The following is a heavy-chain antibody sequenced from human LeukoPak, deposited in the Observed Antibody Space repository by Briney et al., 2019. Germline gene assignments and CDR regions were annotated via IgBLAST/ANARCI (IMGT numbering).Heavy chain of an antibody. V-gene: IGHV3-72*01. Sequence: GGSLRLSCAASGFTFSVHHMDWVRQAPGKGLEWIGRVRNKARSYNTEYVPSVKGRFTISRDDSKNSLYLQMDSLKTEDTAVYFCARDGGEGDHSAFDNWGQGTMVTVSS. D-gene: IGHD3-16*01. J-gene: IGHJ3*02. CDR2: VRNKARSYNT. CDR3: ARDGGEGDHSAFDN. CDR1: GFTFSVHH.